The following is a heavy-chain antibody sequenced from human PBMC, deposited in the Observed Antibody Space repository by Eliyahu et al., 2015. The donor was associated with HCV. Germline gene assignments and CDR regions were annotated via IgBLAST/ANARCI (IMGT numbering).Heavy chain of an antibody. V-gene: IGHV4-39*01. Sequence: QLQLQESGPGLVKPSETLSLTCTVSGGSISSSSYYWGWILQPPGKGLEWIGSIYYSGSTYYNPSLKSRVTISVDTSKNQFSLKLSSVTAADTAVYYCARIDDSSGYYYLFDYWGQGTLVTVSS. CDR2: IYYSGST. CDR1: GGSISSSSYY. J-gene: IGHJ4*02. CDR3: ARIDDSSGYYYLFDY. D-gene: IGHD3-22*01.